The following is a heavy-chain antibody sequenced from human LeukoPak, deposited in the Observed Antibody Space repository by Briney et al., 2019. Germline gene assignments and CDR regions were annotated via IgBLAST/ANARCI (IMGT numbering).Heavy chain of an antibody. D-gene: IGHD5-18*01. CDR3: ARAGYSFGTGYYFDY. CDR1: GGSFSGYY. CDR2: IYYSGST. J-gene: IGHJ4*02. Sequence: SETLSLTCAVYGGSFSGYYWSWIRQHPGKGLEWIGYIYYSGSTYYNPSLKSRVTISVDTSKNQFSLKLSSVTAADTAVYYCARAGYSFGTGYYFDYWGQGTLVTVSS. V-gene: IGHV4-31*11.